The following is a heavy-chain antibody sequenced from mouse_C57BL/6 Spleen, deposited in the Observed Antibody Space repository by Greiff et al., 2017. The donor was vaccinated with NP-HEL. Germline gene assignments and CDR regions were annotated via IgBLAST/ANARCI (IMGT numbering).Heavy chain of an antibody. V-gene: IGHV1-5*01. CDR3: TREGVGRTWFAY. D-gene: IGHD1-1*02. J-gene: IGHJ3*01. Sequence: EVQLQQSGPVLARPGASVKMSCKTSGYTFTSYWMHWVKQRPGQDLEWIGAIYPGNSDTSYNQKFKGKAKLTAVTSASTAYMELSSLTNEDSAVYYCTREGVGRTWFAYWGQGTLVTVSA. CDR1: GYTFTSYW. CDR2: IYPGNSDT.